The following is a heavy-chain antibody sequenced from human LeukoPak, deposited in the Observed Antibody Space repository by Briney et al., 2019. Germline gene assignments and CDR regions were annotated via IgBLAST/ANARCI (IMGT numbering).Heavy chain of an antibody. D-gene: IGHD2-2*01. Sequence: PGGSLRLSCAASGFTFSSYAMHWVRQAPGKGLEWVAVISYDGSNKYYADSVKGRFTISRDNSKNTLYLQMNSLRAEDTAVYYCARELVPAAPGLEYYYGMDVWGQGTTVTASS. V-gene: IGHV3-30-3*01. CDR3: ARELVPAAPGLEYYYGMDV. CDR1: GFTFSSYA. CDR2: ISYDGSNK. J-gene: IGHJ6*02.